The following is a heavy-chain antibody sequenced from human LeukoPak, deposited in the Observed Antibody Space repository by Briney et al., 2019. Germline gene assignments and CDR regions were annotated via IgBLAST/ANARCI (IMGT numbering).Heavy chain of an antibody. D-gene: IGHD5-24*01. J-gene: IGHJ4*02. Sequence: ASVKVSCKASGYTFTSYGISWVRQAPRQGLEWMGWISAYNGNTDYAQKLQGRVTMTTDTSTSTAYMELRSLRSDDTAVYYCAREKARDGYNPLGYWGQGTLVTVSS. CDR3: AREKARDGYNPLGY. V-gene: IGHV1-18*01. CDR1: GYTFTSYG. CDR2: ISAYNGNT.